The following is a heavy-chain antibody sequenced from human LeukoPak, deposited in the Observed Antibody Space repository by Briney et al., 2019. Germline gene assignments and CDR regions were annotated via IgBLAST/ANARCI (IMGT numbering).Heavy chain of an antibody. CDR1: GGSFSRYY. Sequence: PSETLSLACAVYGGSFSRYYWSWIRQPPGKGLEWIGEINHSGSTNYNPSLKSRVTISVDTSKNQYSLKLSSVTAADTAVYYCARFAKEMATISDYWGQGTLDTVSS. CDR3: ARFAKEMATISDY. D-gene: IGHD5-24*01. CDR2: INHSGST. V-gene: IGHV4-34*01. J-gene: IGHJ4*02.